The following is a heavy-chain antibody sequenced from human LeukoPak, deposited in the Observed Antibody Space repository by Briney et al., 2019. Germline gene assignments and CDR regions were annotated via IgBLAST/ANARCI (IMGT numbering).Heavy chain of an antibody. Sequence: SETLSLTCAVSGGSISSGGYSWSWIRQPAGKGLEWIGRIYTSGSTNYNPSLKSRVTMSVDTSKNQFSLKLSSVTAADTAVYYCARDWIGPRSWFDPWGQGTLVTVSS. CDR2: IYTSGST. CDR1: GGSISSGGYS. D-gene: IGHD2-2*03. J-gene: IGHJ5*02. CDR3: ARDWIGPRSWFDP. V-gene: IGHV4-61*02.